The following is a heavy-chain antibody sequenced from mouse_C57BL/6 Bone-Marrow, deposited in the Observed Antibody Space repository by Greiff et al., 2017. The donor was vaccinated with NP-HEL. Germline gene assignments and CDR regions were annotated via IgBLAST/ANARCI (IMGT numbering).Heavy chain of an antibody. D-gene: IGHD2-2*01. CDR3: ARNRRSTMVKEFAY. J-gene: IGHJ3*01. V-gene: IGHV2-2*01. CDR2: IWSGGST. CDR1: GFSLTSYG. Sequence: QVQLKESGPGLVQPSQSLSITCTVSGFSLTSYGVNWVRQSPGKGLEWLGVIWSGGSTDYNAAFISILSYSKDNAKSQVFFKMNSLQADDTAIYYCARNRRSTMVKEFAYWGQGTLVTVSA.